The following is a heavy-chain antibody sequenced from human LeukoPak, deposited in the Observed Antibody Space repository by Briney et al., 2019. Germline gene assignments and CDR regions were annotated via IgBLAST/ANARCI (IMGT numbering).Heavy chain of an antibody. D-gene: IGHD1-7*01. J-gene: IGHJ6*03. CDR1: GYTFTSYD. CDR3: ARDFSAGTTDRDYYYYYYMDV. V-gene: IGHV1-8*01. CDR2: MNPNSGNT. Sequence: ASVKVSCKXSGYTFTSYDINWVRQATGQGLEWMGWMNPNSGNTGYAQKFQGRVTITTDESTSTAYMELSSLRSEDTAVYYCARDFSAGTTDRDYYYYYYMDVWGKGTTVTVSS.